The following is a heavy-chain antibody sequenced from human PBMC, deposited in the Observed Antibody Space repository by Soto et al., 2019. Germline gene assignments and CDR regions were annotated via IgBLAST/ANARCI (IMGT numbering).Heavy chain of an antibody. J-gene: IGHJ4*02. Sequence: QIQLVQSGAEVKKPGASVKVSCKASGYSFTSYGITWVRQAPGQGPEWLGWITAENGNTNYAQKLQGRGTMTTDTSTNTDYIELSGLRSEDTAVSYCARVVLEWLPTSGFDDWGQGTMVTVSS. CDR2: ITAENGNT. CDR1: GYSFTSYG. D-gene: IGHD3-3*01. V-gene: IGHV1-18*04. CDR3: ARVVLEWLPTSGFDD.